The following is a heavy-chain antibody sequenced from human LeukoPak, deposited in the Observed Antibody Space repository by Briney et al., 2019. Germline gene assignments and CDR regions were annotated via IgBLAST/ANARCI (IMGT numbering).Heavy chain of an antibody. Sequence: PSETLSLTCTVSGGSISSSSYYWGWIRQPPGKGLEWIGSIYYSGSTYYNPSLKSRVTISVDTSKNQFSLKLSSVTAADTAVYYCARGGMTTVTMGYWGQGTLVTVSS. D-gene: IGHD4-17*01. CDR3: ARGGMTTVTMGY. V-gene: IGHV4-39*07. J-gene: IGHJ4*02. CDR1: GGSISSSSYY. CDR2: IYYSGST.